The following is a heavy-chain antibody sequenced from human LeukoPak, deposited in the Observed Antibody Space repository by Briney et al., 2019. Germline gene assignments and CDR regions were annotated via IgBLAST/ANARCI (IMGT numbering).Heavy chain of an antibody. Sequence: GGSLRLSCAASGFTFDEYGMSWVRQAPGKGLEGVANIKQDGSEKYYVDSVKGRFTISRDNAKNSLYLQMNSMRAEDTAVYYCARNPTGCSGGSCYYYYYYMDVWGKGTTVTVSS. J-gene: IGHJ6*03. D-gene: IGHD2-15*01. CDR3: ARNPTGCSGGSCYYYYYYMDV. CDR1: GFTFDEYG. V-gene: IGHV3-7*01. CDR2: IKQDGSEK.